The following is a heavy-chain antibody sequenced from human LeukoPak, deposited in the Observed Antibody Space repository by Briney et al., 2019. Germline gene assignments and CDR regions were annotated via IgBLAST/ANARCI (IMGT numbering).Heavy chain of an antibody. D-gene: IGHD3-3*01. J-gene: IGHJ3*02. CDR3: ARGNDFWSGYLRSAFDI. V-gene: IGHV1-69*05. CDR2: IIPIFGTA. Sequence: SVKVSCKASGGTFSSYAISWVRRAPGQGLEWMGGIIPIFGTANYAQKFQGRVTITTDESTSTAYMELSSLRSEDTAVYYCARGNDFWSGYLRSAFDIWGQGTMVTVSS. CDR1: GGTFSSYA.